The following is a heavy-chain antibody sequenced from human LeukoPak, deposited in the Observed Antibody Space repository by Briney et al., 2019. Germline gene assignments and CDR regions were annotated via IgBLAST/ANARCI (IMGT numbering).Heavy chain of an antibody. Sequence: GGSLRLSCAASGFTLSAHWMSWVRQAPGKGLEWVANIKEDGSEKYYVDSVKGRFTISRDNAKNSLYLQMNSLRAEDTAVYYCARGGLELPFPWGQGTLVTVSS. J-gene: IGHJ5*02. CDR1: GFTLSAHW. V-gene: IGHV3-7*01. CDR2: IKEDGSEK. D-gene: IGHD1-7*01. CDR3: ARGGLELPFP.